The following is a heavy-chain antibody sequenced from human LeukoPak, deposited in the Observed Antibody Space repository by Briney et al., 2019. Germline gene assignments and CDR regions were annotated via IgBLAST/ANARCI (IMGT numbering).Heavy chain of an antibody. D-gene: IGHD3-3*01. J-gene: IGHJ4*02. CDR3: ARTYYDFWSGYYMGWGYYFDY. CDR1: GYTFTGYY. Sequence: ASVKVSCKASGYTFTGYYMHWVRQAPGQGLEWMGWINPNSGSTNYAQKFQGRVTMTRDTSISTAYMELSRLRSDDTAVYYCARTYYDFWSGYYMGWGYYFDYWGQGTLVTVSS. CDR2: INPNSGST. V-gene: IGHV1-2*02.